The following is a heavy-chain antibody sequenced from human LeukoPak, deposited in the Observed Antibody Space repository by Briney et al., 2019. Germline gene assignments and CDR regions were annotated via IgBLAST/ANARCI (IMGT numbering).Heavy chain of an antibody. D-gene: IGHD3-22*01. V-gene: IGHV1-69*13. Sequence: SVKVSCKASGYTFTSYAMHWVRQAPGQRLEWMGGIIPIFGTANYAQRFQGRVTITADESTSTAYMELSSLRSEDTAVYYCAGSYYYDSSGDYWGQGTLVTVSS. CDR2: IIPIFGTA. CDR3: AGSYYYDSSGDY. J-gene: IGHJ4*02. CDR1: GYTFTSYA.